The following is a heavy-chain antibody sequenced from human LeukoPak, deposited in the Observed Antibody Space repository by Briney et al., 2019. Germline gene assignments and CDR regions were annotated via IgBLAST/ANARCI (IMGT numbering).Heavy chain of an antibody. CDR3: ARSIVVVPAAPYYYCYYGMGV. D-gene: IGHD2-2*01. Sequence: SETLSLTCTVSGGSISRGDYYWRWIRQPPGKGLEWIGYIYYSGSTYYHPSLKSRVTISVDTSKNQFSLKLSSVTAADTAVYYCARSIVVVPAAPYYYCYYGMGVWGKGTTVTVSS. CDR2: IYYSGST. CDR1: GGSISRGDYY. V-gene: IGHV4-30-4*01. J-gene: IGHJ6*04.